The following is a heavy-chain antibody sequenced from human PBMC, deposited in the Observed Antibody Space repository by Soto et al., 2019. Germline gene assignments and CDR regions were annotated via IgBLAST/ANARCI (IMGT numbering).Heavy chain of an antibody. CDR3: ARGVRSGSLTDWFDP. CDR1: GGSFSGYY. Sequence: SETLSLTCAVYGGSFSGYYWSWIRQPPGKGLEWIGEVHHSGIINYNPSFKSRVTISVDTSKNQFSLHLSSVTAADTAVYYCARGVRSGSLTDWFDPWGQGTLVTVSS. D-gene: IGHD3-10*01. CDR2: VHHSGII. J-gene: IGHJ5*02. V-gene: IGHV4-34*01.